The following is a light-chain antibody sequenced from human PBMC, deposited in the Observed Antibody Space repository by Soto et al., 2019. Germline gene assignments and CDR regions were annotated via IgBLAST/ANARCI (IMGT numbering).Light chain of an antibody. CDR1: QSISSW. CDR2: DAS. Sequence: DIQMTQSPSTLSASVGDRVTITCRASQSISSWLAWYQQKPGKAPKLLIYDASSLESGVPSRFSGSESGTEFTLTISSLQLDDFATYYCQQYNSYPWTFGQGTKVDIK. V-gene: IGKV1-5*01. CDR3: QQYNSYPWT. J-gene: IGKJ1*01.